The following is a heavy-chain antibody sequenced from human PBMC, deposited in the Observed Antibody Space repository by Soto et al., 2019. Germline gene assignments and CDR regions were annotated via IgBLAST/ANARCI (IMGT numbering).Heavy chain of an antibody. J-gene: IGHJ6*02. D-gene: IGHD2-21*02. Sequence: PSDTLSLTCTVSGGSISGYYWSWIRQPPGKGLEWIGYMYNTGSTVYNPSFKSRVTISVDTSKSQFSLRLNSVTAADTAVYYCARDLWGYCGTDCYPLDVWGQGTTVTVSS. CDR2: MYNTGST. CDR1: GGSISGYY. V-gene: IGHV4-59*01. CDR3: ARDLWGYCGTDCYPLDV.